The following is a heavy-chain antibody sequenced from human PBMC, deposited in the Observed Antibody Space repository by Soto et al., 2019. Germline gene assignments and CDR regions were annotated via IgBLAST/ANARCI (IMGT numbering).Heavy chain of an antibody. CDR2: IIPIFGTA. CDR1: GGTFSSYA. Sequence: SVEVSCKASGGTFSSYAISWVRQAPGQGLEWMGGIIPIFGTANYAQKFQGRVTITADKSTSTAYMELSSLRSEDTAVYYCARGYCSSTSCPNFDYWGQGTLVTVSS. J-gene: IGHJ4*02. CDR3: ARGYCSSTSCPNFDY. D-gene: IGHD2-2*01. V-gene: IGHV1-69*06.